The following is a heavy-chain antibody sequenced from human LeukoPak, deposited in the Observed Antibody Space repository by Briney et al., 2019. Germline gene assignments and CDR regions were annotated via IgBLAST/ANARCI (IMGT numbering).Heavy chain of an antibody. J-gene: IGHJ3*02. D-gene: IGHD3-22*01. Sequence: SETLSLTCTVSGYSISSSYYWGWIRQPPGKGLEWIGSIYYSGSTYYNPSLKSRVTISVDTSKNQFSLKLSSVTAADTAVYYCARDVPYYYDSSGYLCPGAFDIWGQGTMVTVSS. V-gene: IGHV4-38-2*02. CDR2: IYYSGST. CDR1: GYSISSSYY. CDR3: ARDVPYYYDSSGYLCPGAFDI.